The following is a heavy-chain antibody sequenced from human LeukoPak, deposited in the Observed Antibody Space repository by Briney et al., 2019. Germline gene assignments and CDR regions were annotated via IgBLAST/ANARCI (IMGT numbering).Heavy chain of an antibody. CDR1: GFSLSTSGVG. J-gene: IGHJ4*02. Sequence: SGPTLVKPPQTLTLTCTFSGFSLSTSGVGVGWIRQPPGKALEWLALIYWDDDKRYSPSLKSRLTITKDTSKNQVVLTMTNMDPVDTATYYCARQDCSSTSCYPARWGQGTLVTVSS. CDR3: ARQDCSSTSCYPAR. D-gene: IGHD2-2*01. CDR2: IYWDDDK. V-gene: IGHV2-5*02.